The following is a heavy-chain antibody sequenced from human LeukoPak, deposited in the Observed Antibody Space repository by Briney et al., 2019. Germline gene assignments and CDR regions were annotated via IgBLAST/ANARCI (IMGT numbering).Heavy chain of an antibody. D-gene: IGHD2-21*02. CDR1: GFTFSSYG. CDR3: ARAYCGGDCYWIRGAFDI. V-gene: IGHV3-33*01. CDR2: IWYDGSNK. Sequence: GGSLRLSCAASGFTFSSYGMHWVRQAPGKGLEWVAVIWYDGSNKYYADSVKGRFTISRDNSKNTLYLQMNSLRAEDTAVYYCARAYCGGDCYWIRGAFDIWGQGTMVTVSS. J-gene: IGHJ3*02.